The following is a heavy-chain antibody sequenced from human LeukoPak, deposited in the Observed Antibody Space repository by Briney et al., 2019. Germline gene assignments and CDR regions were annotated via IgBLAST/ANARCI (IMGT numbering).Heavy chain of an antibody. J-gene: IGHJ6*03. CDR2: IYYSGST. V-gene: IGHV4-59*11. CDR1: GGSISSHY. D-gene: IGHD5-18*01. Sequence: SETLSLTCTVSGGSISSHYWSWIRQPPGKGLEWIGYIYYSGSTNYNPSLKSRVTISVDTSKNQFSLKLSSVTAADTAVYYCARLVTLRGYGVYYYYYYMDVWGKGTTVTVSS. CDR3: ARLVTLRGYGVYYYYYYMDV.